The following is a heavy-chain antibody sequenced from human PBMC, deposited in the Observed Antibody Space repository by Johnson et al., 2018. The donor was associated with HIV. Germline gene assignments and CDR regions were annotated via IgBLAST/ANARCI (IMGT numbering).Heavy chain of an antibody. CDR3: ARERDYYDSGGYWVDAFDI. CDR2: INSDGGST. V-gene: IGHV3-74*01. Sequence: VQLVESGGGLVQPGGSLTLSCAASGITISRNWMHWVRQAPGKGPVWVSRINSDGGSTNYADSVKGRFSISRDNAENTLYLQMNSLRAEDTAVYYCARERDYYDSGGYWVDAFDIWGQGTMVTVSS. D-gene: IGHD3-22*01. CDR1: GITISRNW. J-gene: IGHJ3*02.